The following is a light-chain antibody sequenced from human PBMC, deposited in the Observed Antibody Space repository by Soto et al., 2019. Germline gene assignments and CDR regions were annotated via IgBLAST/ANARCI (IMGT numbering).Light chain of an antibody. Sequence: DIQMTQSPSSLSASIGDRVTITCRASQTINKYVNWYQQKPGRAPRLLIYSASTLQSGVPSRFSGSGGGTDFTLTVSSLQPEDLAIYYCQQSYKTPWTFGQGTKVEIK. CDR1: QTINKY. CDR2: SAS. V-gene: IGKV1-39*01. J-gene: IGKJ1*01. CDR3: QQSYKTPWT.